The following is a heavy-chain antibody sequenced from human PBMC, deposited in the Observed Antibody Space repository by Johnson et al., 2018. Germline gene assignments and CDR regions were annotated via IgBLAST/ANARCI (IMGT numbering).Heavy chain of an antibody. J-gene: IGHJ3*02. CDR1: GASISSSSFY. Sequence: QVQLQESGPGLVKXSEIXSLXCTVSGASISSSSFYWGWIRQPPGKGLEWIGSVYYSGSTYYKPSLKSRVTISVDMSMNQVSLKFTSVTAADTAVYYCAKHRGDGDFQDAFDIWGLGTTVTVSS. CDR2: VYYSGST. V-gene: IGHV4-39*01. CDR3: AKHRGDGDFQDAFDI. D-gene: IGHD4-17*01.